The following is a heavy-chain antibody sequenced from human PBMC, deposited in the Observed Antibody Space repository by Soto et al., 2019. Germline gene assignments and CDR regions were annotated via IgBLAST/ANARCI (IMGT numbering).Heavy chain of an antibody. J-gene: IGHJ4*02. CDR3: PKERSSGWSFDY. CDR1: GFTFRTYA. Sequence: EVQLLESGGGLVQPGGSLRLSCAASGFTFRTYAMKRVRQAPGKGLEWVSGISGSGDSTYYADSVKGRFTVSRDNSKNTLYLQMNSLRAEDMAVFYCPKERSSGWSFDYWGQGTLVTVSS. CDR2: ISGSGDST. D-gene: IGHD6-19*01. V-gene: IGHV3-23*01.